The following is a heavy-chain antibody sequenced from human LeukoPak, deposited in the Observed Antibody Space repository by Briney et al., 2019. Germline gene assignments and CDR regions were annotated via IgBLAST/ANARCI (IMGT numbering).Heavy chain of an antibody. D-gene: IGHD2-15*01. CDR1: GGTFSSYA. Sequence: SVKVSCKASGGTFSSYAISWVRQAPGQGLEWMGGIIPIFGTANYAQKFQGRVTITADESTSTAYMELSSLRSEDTAVYYCARDPYYCSGGSCYVAEYFQHWGQGTLATVSS. CDR3: ARDPYYCSGGSCYVAEYFQH. CDR2: IIPIFGTA. J-gene: IGHJ1*01. V-gene: IGHV1-69*01.